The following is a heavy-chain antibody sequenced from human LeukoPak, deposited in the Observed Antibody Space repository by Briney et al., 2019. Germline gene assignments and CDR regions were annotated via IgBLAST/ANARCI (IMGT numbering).Heavy chain of an antibody. J-gene: IGHJ2*01. CDR2: TWYDGSNK. CDR1: GFTFSSYG. Sequence: GGSLRLSCAASGFTFSSYGMHWVRQAPGKGLEWVAVTWYDGSNKYYADSVKGRFTISRDNSKNTLYLQMNSLRAEDTAVYYCARDRGVAQPSSNWYFDLWGRGTLVTVSS. V-gene: IGHV3-33*01. D-gene: IGHD1-14*01. CDR3: ARDRGVAQPSSNWYFDL.